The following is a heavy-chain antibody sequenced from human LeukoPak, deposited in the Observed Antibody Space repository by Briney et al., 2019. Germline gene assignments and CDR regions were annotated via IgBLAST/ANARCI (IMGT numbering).Heavy chain of an antibody. V-gene: IGHV3-30*15. CDR2: ISIDGSRQ. D-gene: IGHD6-19*01. CDR1: GFTLRNYA. Sequence: GGSLRLSCAPSIGFTLRNYAIHWVRQAPGKGLEWVAVISIDGSRQHYADFLVGRFTISRDNSKNTVSLQMSSLGTADTAVYFCAREQGGSGWSGFDYWGQGTLVTVSS. CDR3: AREQGGSGWSGFDY. J-gene: IGHJ4*02.